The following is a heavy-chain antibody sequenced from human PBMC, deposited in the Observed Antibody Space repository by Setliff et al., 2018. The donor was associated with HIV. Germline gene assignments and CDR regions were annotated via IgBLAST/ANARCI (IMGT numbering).Heavy chain of an antibody. CDR3: VRAAPRHLRSVGSDSVWGTSRFAIFCFDY. V-gene: IGHV4-34*01. Sequence: SETLSLTCAVYGGSVSGYYWSWIRQPPGKGLEWIGEMNHSGSRKYNPSLKSRVTMSVDTSKRQFSLNLTSVTAADTAVYFCVRAAPRHLRSVGSDSVWGTSRFAIFCFDYWSQGTPVTVSS. J-gene: IGHJ4*02. D-gene: IGHD3-16*02. CDR1: GGSVSGYY. CDR2: MNHSGSR.